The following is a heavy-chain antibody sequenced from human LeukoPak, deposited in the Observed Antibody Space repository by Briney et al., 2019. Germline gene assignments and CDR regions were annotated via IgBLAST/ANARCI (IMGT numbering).Heavy chain of an antibody. J-gene: IGHJ4*02. CDR2: INHSGST. Sequence: PSETLSLTCAVYGGSFSGYYWSWIRQPPGKGLEWIGEINHSGSTNYNPSLKSRVTISVDTSKNQFSLKLNSVTAADTAVYYCARDRGYSYAFDYWGQGTLVTVSS. D-gene: IGHD5-18*01. CDR3: ARDRGYSYAFDY. V-gene: IGHV4-34*01. CDR1: GGSFSGYY.